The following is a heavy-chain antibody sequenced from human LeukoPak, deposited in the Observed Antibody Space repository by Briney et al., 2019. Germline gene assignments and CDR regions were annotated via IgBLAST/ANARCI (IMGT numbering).Heavy chain of an antibody. Sequence: SSETLSLTCTVSGGSITNYFWSWIRQPPGKGLEWIGYIYYSGSTTYNPSLKNRVTISVDTSKNHFSLRLSSATAADTAVYYCARDGLGITGTGLDYWGQGVLVTVSS. CDR2: IYYSGST. J-gene: IGHJ4*02. CDR3: ARDGLGITGTGLDY. D-gene: IGHD1-7*01. CDR1: GGSITNYF. V-gene: IGHV4-59*01.